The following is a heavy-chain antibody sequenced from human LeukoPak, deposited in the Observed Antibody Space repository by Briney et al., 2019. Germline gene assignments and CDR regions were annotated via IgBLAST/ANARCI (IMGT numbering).Heavy chain of an antibody. D-gene: IGHD3-3*01. CDR3: AKDHYWSIDY. CDR1: EFTFSRYT. CDR2: ISISSSTI. V-gene: IGHV3-48*01. J-gene: IGHJ4*02. Sequence: GGSLRLSCAASEFTFSRYTMNWVRQAPGKGLEWISYISISSSTIYYADSVKGRFTISRDNAKNSLYLQMNSLRAEDTGVYYCAKDHYWSIDYWGRGTLVTVSS.